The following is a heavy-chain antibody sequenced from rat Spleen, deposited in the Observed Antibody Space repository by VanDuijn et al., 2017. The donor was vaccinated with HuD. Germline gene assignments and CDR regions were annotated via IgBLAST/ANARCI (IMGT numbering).Heavy chain of an antibody. Sequence: QVQLKESGPGLVQPSQTLSLTCTVSGFSLSSYGVIWVRQPPGKGLEWMGVIWGNGNTNYNSALKSRLSISRDTSKSQVFLKMNSLRSEDSATYYCVRHAHGFNANWFAYWGQGTLVTVSA. CDR1: GFSLSSYG. J-gene: IGHJ3*01. D-gene: IGHD1-9*01. CDR2: IWGNGNT. V-gene: IGHV2-13*01. CDR3: VRHAHGFNANWFAY.